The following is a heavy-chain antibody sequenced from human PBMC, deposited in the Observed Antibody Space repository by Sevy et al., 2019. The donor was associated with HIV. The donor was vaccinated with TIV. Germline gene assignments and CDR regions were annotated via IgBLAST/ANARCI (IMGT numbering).Heavy chain of an antibody. J-gene: IGHJ4*02. CDR1: GYSISSGYY. CDR3: ARVYYYGSGSPNYYFDY. CDR2: IYHSGST. D-gene: IGHD3-10*01. V-gene: IGHV4-38-2*01. Sequence: SDTLSLTCAVSGYSISSGYYWGWIRQPPGKGLEWIGSIYHSGSTYYNPSLKSRVTISVDTSKNQFSLKLSSVTAADTAVYYCARVYYYGSGSPNYYFDYWGQGTLVTVSS.